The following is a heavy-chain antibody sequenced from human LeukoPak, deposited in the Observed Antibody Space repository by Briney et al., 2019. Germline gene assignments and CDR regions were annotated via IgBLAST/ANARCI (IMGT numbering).Heavy chain of an antibody. D-gene: IGHD6-13*01. J-gene: IGHJ5*02. CDR1: GYTFTGYY. V-gene: IGHV1-2*02. CDR3: ARGDYSSSWYWSWFDP. Sequence: ASVKVSCKASGYTFTGYYMHWVRQAPGQGLEWMGWINPNSGGTNYAQKFQGRVTMTRDTSISTAYMELSRLRSDDTAVYYCARGDYSSSWYWSWFDPWGQGTLVTVSS. CDR2: INPNSGGT.